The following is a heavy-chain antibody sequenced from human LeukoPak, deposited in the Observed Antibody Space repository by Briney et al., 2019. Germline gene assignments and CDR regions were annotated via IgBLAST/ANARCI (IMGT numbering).Heavy chain of an antibody. CDR3: ARDGSSWYGDFYYYYYYMDV. CDR1: GFSFSSSW. CDR2: INDDETST. V-gene: IGHV3-74*01. Sequence: GGSLRLSCAASGFSFSSSWMHWVRQAPGKGLMWVSRINDDETSTSYADSVKGRFTISRDNAKNSLYLQMNSLRAEDTAVYYCARDGSSWYGDFYYYYYYMDVWGKGTTVTISS. J-gene: IGHJ6*03. D-gene: IGHD6-13*01.